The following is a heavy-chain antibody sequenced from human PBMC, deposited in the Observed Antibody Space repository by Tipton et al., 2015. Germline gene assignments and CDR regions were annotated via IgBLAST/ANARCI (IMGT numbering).Heavy chain of an antibody. CDR1: GGSISSGGHA. V-gene: IGHV4-30-2*01. J-gene: IGHJ6*02. D-gene: IGHD3-3*01. Sequence: TLSLTCAVSGGSISSGGHAWNWIRQTPGKGLEWIGYMYLSGNTYYNPSLRSRVTISLDTSKNQFSLILSSVTAADTAVYYCTRDFSIKGMDVWGQGTTVTVSS. CDR3: TRDFSIKGMDV. CDR2: MYLSGNT.